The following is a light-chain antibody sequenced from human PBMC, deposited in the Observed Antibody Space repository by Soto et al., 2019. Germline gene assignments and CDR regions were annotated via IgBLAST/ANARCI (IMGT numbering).Light chain of an antibody. CDR3: NSYTSNNTYV. CDR2: DTS. Sequence: QAVVTQEPSLTVSPGGTVTLTCGSSTGAVTSGHYPYWFQQKPGQAPRTLIYDTSNKHSWTPARFSGSLLGGKAALTLSGAQPEDEAEYYCNSYTSNNTYVFGTGTKLTVL. J-gene: IGLJ1*01. CDR1: TGAVTSGHY. V-gene: IGLV7-46*01.